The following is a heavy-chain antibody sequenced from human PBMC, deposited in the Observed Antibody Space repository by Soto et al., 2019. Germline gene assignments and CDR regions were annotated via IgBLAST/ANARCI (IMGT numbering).Heavy chain of an antibody. V-gene: IGHV3-33*01. CDR1: GFTFSNYH. D-gene: IGHD2-8*01. J-gene: IGHJ4*02. Sequence: QVQLVASGGGVVQPGRSLRLSCAASGFTFSNYHMHWVREAPGKGLEWVADIWNDGSNKFYADSVKGPFTISRDNSKNTLYLQMNRLRAEETAVYYCASNGRGAVNFDYWGQGTLVTVSS. CDR2: IWNDGSNK. CDR3: ASNGRGAVNFDY.